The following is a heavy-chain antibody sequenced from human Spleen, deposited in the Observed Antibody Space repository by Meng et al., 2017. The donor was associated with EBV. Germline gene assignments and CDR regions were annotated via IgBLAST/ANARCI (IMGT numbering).Heavy chain of an antibody. V-gene: IGHV2-5*02. Sequence: QIPLKESGSTPAKPTPTPTLTCTFSGFSLSRNGEAVAWFRQPPGKALDWLALIYWDDDKRFSPSLKNRLTITKDTSRVVLTMTNMDPVDTATYFCAHSNDPGGDWFDPWGQGTLVTVSS. J-gene: IGHJ5*02. CDR3: AHSNDPGGDWFDP. CDR2: IYWDDDK. CDR1: GFSLSRNGEA. D-gene: IGHD3-10*01.